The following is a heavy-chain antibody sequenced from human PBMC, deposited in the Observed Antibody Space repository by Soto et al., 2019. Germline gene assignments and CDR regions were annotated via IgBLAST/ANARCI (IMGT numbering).Heavy chain of an antibody. V-gene: IGHV1-69*13. CDR2: IIPIFGTA. J-gene: IGHJ1*01. D-gene: IGHD2-15*01. Sequence: ASVKVSCKASGGTFSSYAISWVLQAPGQGLEWMGGIIPIFGTANYAQKFQGRVTITADESTSTAYMELSSLRSEDTAVYYCARHCSGGSCYSDPPTQHWGQGTLVTVSS. CDR1: GGTFSSYA. CDR3: ARHCSGGSCYSDPPTQH.